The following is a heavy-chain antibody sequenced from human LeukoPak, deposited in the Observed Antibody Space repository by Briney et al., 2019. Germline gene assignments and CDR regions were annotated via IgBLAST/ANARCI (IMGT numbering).Heavy chain of an antibody. D-gene: IGHD2-15*01. CDR2: INPNFGTP. Sequence: ASVKVSCKASESTFTGYAISWVRQAPGQGLERMGGINPNFGTPNYAQKFQGRVTMTGDTSTSTAYMELSRLRSEDTAVYYCARGVTASSFYYYIDVWGKGTTVTISS. CDR3: ARGVTASSFYYYIDV. V-gene: IGHV1-69*06. J-gene: IGHJ6*03. CDR1: ESTFTGYA.